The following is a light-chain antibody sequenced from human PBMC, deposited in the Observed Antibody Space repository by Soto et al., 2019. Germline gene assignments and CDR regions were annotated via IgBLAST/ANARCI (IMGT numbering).Light chain of an antibody. V-gene: IGLV1-40*01. CDR3: QSYDSSLRV. J-gene: IGLJ1*01. Sequence: QAVVTQPPSVSGAPGQRVTISCTGSSSNIGAGYDVHWYQQLPGTAPKLLIYGNSNRPSGVPDRFSGSKSGTSASLAITGLQAEYEADYFCQSYDSSLRVFGTGTKVTVL. CDR2: GNS. CDR1: SSNIGAGYD.